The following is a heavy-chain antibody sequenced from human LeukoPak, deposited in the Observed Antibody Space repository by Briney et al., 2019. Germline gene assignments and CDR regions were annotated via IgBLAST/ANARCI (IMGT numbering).Heavy chain of an antibody. CDR2: ISVSGTTI. Sequence: PGGSLRLSCAASGFTFRYYSINWVRQAPGKGLEWVSYISVSGTTIYYADSVKGRFTISRDNAQNSLYLQMNSLRDEDTAVYYCARDLGSGSNYRYYYGMDVWGEGTTVTVSS. J-gene: IGHJ6*04. CDR1: GFTFRYYS. CDR3: ARDLGSGSNYRYYYGMDV. V-gene: IGHV3-48*02. D-gene: IGHD1-26*01.